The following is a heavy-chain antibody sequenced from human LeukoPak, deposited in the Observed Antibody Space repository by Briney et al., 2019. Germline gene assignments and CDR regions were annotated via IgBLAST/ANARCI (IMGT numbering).Heavy chain of an antibody. CDR1: GGSFSGYY. CDR3: ARLGEEMAANDY. J-gene: IGHJ4*02. CDR2: INHSGST. Sequence: SETLSLTCAVYGGSFSGYYWSWIRQPPGKGLEWIGEINHSGSTNYKPSLKSRVTISVDTSKNQFSLKLSSVTAADTAVYYCARLGEEMAANDYWGQGTLVTVSS. D-gene: IGHD5-24*01. V-gene: IGHV4-34*01.